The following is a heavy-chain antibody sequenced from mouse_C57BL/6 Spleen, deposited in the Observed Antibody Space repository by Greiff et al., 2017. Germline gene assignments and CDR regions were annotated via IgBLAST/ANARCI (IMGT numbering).Heavy chain of an antibody. CDR1: GFSLTSYG. V-gene: IGHV2-6-1*01. J-gene: IGHJ4*01. D-gene: IGHD2-2*01. CDR2: IWSDGST. Sequence: QVQLKESGPGLVAPSQSLSITCTVSGFSLTSYGVHWVRQPPGKGLEWLVVIWSDGSTTYNSALKSRLSISKDNSKSQVFLKMNRLQTDDTAMYYCARHDRGYDGGYAMDYWGQGTSVTVSS. CDR3: ARHDRGYDGGYAMDY.